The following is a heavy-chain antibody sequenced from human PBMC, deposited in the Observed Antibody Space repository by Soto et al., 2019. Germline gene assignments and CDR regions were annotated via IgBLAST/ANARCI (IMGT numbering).Heavy chain of an antibody. CDR1: GGSLGTSNW. D-gene: IGHD3-3*01. V-gene: IGHV4-4*02. J-gene: IGHJ5*02. CDR2: ISETGRT. Sequence: QVQLRETGPGLVKPSGTLSLICSVSGGSLGTSNWWSVVRQSPGKGLQWIGDISETGRTKYNPSLQSRLTIAVDESKNQFCLKLASVTAAYTAVYYCARRQLRFLEWPRGPVDPGGQGNLFIASS. CDR3: ARRQLRFLEWPRGPVDP.